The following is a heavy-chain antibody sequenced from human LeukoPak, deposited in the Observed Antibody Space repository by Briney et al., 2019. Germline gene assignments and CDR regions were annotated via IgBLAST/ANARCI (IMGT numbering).Heavy chain of an antibody. CDR1: GFTFSSYA. Sequence: GRSLRLPCAASGFTFSSYAMHWVRQAPGKGLEWVAVISYDGSNKYYADSVKGRFTISRDNSKNTLYLQMNSLRAEDTAVYYCAREGVGATSFDYWGQGTLVTVSS. J-gene: IGHJ4*02. V-gene: IGHV3-30-3*01. CDR3: AREGVGATSFDY. D-gene: IGHD1-26*01. CDR2: ISYDGSNK.